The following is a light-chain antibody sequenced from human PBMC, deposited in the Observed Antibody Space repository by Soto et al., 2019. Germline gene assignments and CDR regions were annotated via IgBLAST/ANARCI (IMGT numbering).Light chain of an antibody. V-gene: IGKV3-20*01. CDR3: QQHGSSPYI. CDR2: GAS. CDR1: QSVSSSY. J-gene: IGKJ2*01. Sequence: EIVLTQSPGTLSLSPGERGTVFCRASQSVSSSYLAWYQQTPGQAPRLLIYGASIRATGIPDRFSGSGSGTDLTLTISRLETEDFAVYYCQQHGSSPYIFGQGTRLEIK.